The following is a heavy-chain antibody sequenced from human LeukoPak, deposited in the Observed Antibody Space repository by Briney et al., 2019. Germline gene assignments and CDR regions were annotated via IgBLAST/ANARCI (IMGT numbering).Heavy chain of an antibody. V-gene: IGHV1-18*01. CDR1: GYTFTSYG. J-gene: IGHJ5*02. CDR3: ARDGVSYCSGTSCYTMVWFDP. CDR2: ISTYNGNT. Sequence: ASVKVSCKASGYTFTSYGISWVRQAPGQGLEWMGWISTYNGNTNYAQKFQGRVTRTTDTSTNTAFMKLRSLRSDDTAVYYCARDGVSYCSGTSCYTMVWFDPWGQGTLVTVSS. D-gene: IGHD2-2*02.